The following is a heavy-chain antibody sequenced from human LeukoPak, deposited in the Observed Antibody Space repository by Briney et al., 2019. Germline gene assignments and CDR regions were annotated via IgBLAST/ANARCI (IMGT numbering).Heavy chain of an antibody. J-gene: IGHJ4*02. CDR3: AKAEGYDILTGLDY. V-gene: IGHV3-23*01. CDR2: IGASGGST. Sequence: GGSLRLSCATPGFTFSSYAISWVRQAPGKGVEWVSGIGASGGSTYYADSVKGRFTISRDNSKNTLYLQMNSLRTEDTAVYYCAKAEGYDILTGLDYWGQGTLVTVSS. CDR1: GFTFSSYA. D-gene: IGHD3-9*01.